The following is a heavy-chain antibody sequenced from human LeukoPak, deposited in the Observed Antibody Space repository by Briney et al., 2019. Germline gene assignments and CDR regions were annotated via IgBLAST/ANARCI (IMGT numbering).Heavy chain of an antibody. CDR1: GFTFSAYG. V-gene: IGHV3-30*03. Sequence: GGSLRLSCAASGFTFSAYGMHWVRQAPGKGLETVAFISKDGSDKYYADSVKDRFTISRDDSKNTLSLRMNSLAANDTAVYYCARRACTGGSCYSNYWGPGSLVVVSS. CDR3: ARRACTGGSCYSNY. CDR2: ISKDGSDK. J-gene: IGHJ4*02. D-gene: IGHD2-15*01.